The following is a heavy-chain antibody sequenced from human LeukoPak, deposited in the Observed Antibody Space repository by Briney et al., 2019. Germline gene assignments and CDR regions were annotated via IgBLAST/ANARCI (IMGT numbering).Heavy chain of an antibody. CDR3: ANEIRPNDY. Sequence: GGSLRLSCAASGFTFSSYAMSWVRQAPGKGLEWVSAISGSGDSTYYGDSVKGRFTISRGNSKNTLYLQMNNLRADDTAVYYCANEIRPNDYWGQGTLVTVSS. V-gene: IGHV3-23*01. J-gene: IGHJ4*02. CDR1: GFTFSSYA. D-gene: IGHD4-17*01. CDR2: ISGSGDST.